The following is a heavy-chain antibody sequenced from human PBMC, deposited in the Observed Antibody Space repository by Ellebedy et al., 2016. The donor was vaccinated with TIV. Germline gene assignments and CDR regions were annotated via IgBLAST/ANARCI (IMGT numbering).Heavy chain of an antibody. CDR3: ARGGGSYSGWFDP. J-gene: IGHJ5*02. Sequence: SETLSLTXTVSGGSISSYYWSWIRQPPGKGLEWIGYIYYSGSTNYNPSLKSRVTISVDTSKNQFSLKLSSVTAADTAVYYCARGGGSYSGWFDPWGQGTLVTVSS. D-gene: IGHD1-26*01. V-gene: IGHV4-59*01. CDR1: GGSISSYY. CDR2: IYYSGST.